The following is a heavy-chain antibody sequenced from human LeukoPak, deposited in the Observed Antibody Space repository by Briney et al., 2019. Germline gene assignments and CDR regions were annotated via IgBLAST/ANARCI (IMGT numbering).Heavy chain of an antibody. Sequence: GESLKISCKGSGYSFNTYWIAWVRHMPGKGLEWMGIIYPGDSETTYSPSFQGQVSISADKSISTAFLHWSSLKASDTAMYYCAKLTRGGYEKFDFWGQGTQVTVSS. CDR2: IYPGDSET. J-gene: IGHJ4*02. V-gene: IGHV5-51*01. D-gene: IGHD5-12*01. CDR3: AKLTRGGYEKFDF. CDR1: GYSFNTYW.